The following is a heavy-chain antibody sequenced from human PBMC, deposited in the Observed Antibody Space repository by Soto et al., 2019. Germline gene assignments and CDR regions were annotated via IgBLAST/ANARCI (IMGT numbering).Heavy chain of an antibody. CDR3: VKNSGWFNS. Sequence: GGSLRLSCEASGFIFSTTDMSWVRQAPGKGLEWVSTIYGDGRTTYYADSVRGRFSISRDNSKNMVYLQMDSLRVDDTAIYYCVKNSGWFNSWGQGSLVTVS. J-gene: IGHJ5*01. V-gene: IGHV3-23*01. CDR2: IYGDGRTT. D-gene: IGHD3-10*01. CDR1: GFIFSTTD.